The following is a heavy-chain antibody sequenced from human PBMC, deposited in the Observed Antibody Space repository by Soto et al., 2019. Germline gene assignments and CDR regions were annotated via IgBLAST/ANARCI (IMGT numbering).Heavy chain of an antibody. CDR1: GGSISNYY. Sequence: QVQLQESGPGLVKPSETLSLTCTVSGGSISNYYWSWIRQPPGKGLEWIGYIYYSGSTNYNPSLKSRVTISVDTSKNQFSLKLSSVTAADTAVYYCARDGGMYPPTPWGQGTLVTVSS. V-gene: IGHV4-59*01. CDR3: ARDGGMYPPTP. CDR2: IYYSGST. J-gene: IGHJ5*02. D-gene: IGHD3-16*01.